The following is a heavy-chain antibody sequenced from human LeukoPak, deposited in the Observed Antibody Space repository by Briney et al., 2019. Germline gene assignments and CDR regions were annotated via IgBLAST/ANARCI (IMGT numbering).Heavy chain of an antibody. V-gene: IGHV1-69*01. Sequence: SVNVSCKASGCTFSSYAISWVRQAPGQGLEWMGGIIPIFGTANYAQKFQGRVTITADESTSTAYMELSSLRSDDTAVYYCARDWVRGGSSPSDYWGQGTLVTVSS. CDR2: IIPIFGTA. CDR3: ARDWVRGGSSPSDY. J-gene: IGHJ4*02. D-gene: IGHD6-6*01. CDR1: GCTFSSYA.